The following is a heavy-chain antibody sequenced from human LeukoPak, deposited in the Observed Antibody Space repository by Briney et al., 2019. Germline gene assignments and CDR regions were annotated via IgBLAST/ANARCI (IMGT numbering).Heavy chain of an antibody. CDR2: IYYSRST. J-gene: IGHJ1*01. D-gene: IGHD6-19*01. V-gene: IGHV4-39*01. CDR1: GGSISSSSYY. Sequence: SETLSLTCTVSGGSISSSSYYWGWIRQPPGKGLEWIGSIYYSRSTYYNPSLKSRVTISVDTSKNQFSLKLSSVTAADTAVYYCARPLWLAQYFQHWGQGALVTVSS. CDR3: ARPLWLAQYFQH.